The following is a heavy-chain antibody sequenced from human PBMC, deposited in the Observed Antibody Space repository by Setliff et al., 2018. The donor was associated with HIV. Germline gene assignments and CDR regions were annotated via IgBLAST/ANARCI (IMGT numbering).Heavy chain of an antibody. V-gene: IGHV1-8*02. CDR2: MKPKSGNT. Sequence: ASVKVSCKASGYTFTNSDINWVRQAPGQGLEWMGWMKPKSGNTGYAQKFQGRVTMTSNTFIGTAYMELNSLTSDDTAVYYCARGHLDYDYWEDILGNWFDPWGQGTLVTVSS. D-gene: IGHD3-3*01. CDR3: ARGHLDYDYWEDILGNWFDP. J-gene: IGHJ5*02. CDR1: GYTFTNSD.